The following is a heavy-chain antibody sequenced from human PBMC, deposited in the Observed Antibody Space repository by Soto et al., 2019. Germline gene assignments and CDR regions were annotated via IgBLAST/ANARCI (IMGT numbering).Heavy chain of an antibody. V-gene: IGHV3-30*18. D-gene: IGHD5-12*01. Sequence: QVQLVESGGGVVQPGRSLRLSCAASGFTFSSYGMHWVRQAPGKGLEWVAVISYDGSNKYYADSVKGRFTISRDNSKNTLYLQMNSLSAEDTAVYYCAKDSVVHSGYDFGPFDYWGQGTLVTVSS. CDR2: ISYDGSNK. CDR1: GFTFSSYG. CDR3: AKDSVVHSGYDFGPFDY. J-gene: IGHJ4*02.